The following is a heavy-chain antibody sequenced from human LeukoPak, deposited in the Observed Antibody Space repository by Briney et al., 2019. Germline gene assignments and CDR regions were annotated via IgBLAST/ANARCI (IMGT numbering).Heavy chain of an antibody. CDR3: ARDIPSGQQLARDAFDI. D-gene: IGHD6-13*01. CDR1: GFTFSSYS. CDR2: ISSSSSYI. V-gene: IGHV3-21*01. J-gene: IGHJ3*02. Sequence: GGSLRLSCAASGFTFSSYSMNWVRQAPGKGLEWVSSISSSSSYIYYADSVKGRFTISRDNAKNSLYLQMNSLRAEDTAVYYCARDIPSGQQLARDAFDIWGQGTMVTVSS.